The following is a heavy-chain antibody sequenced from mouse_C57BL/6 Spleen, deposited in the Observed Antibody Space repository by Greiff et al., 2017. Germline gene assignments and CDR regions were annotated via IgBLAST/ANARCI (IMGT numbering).Heavy chain of an antibody. CDR3: ARPGGPAWFAY. Sequence: DVHLVESGGGLVKPGGSLKLSCAASGFTFSDYGMHWVRQAPEKGLEWVAYISSGSSTIYYADTVKGRFTISRDNARNTLFLQMTSLRSEDTAMYYCARPGGPAWFAYWGQGTLVTVSA. CDR2: ISSGSSTI. J-gene: IGHJ3*01. CDR1: GFTFSDYG. V-gene: IGHV5-17*01. D-gene: IGHD1-1*02.